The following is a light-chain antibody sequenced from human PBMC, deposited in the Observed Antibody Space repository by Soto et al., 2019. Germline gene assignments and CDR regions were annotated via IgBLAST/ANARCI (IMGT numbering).Light chain of an antibody. J-gene: IGKJ5*01. V-gene: IGKV3-15*01. CDR1: QSLSSS. CDR3: QQYKNWPPIT. CDR2: GAS. Sequence: IVMTQSPATLSVSPGEGATLSCRASQSLSSSLAWYQQRPGQAPRLLIYGASTRATGIPARFSGSGFGTEFTLTISSLQSEDFAVYYCQQYKNWPPITFGQGTRLEIK.